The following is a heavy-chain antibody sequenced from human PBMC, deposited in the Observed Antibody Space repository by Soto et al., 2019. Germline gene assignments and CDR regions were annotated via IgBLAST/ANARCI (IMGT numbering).Heavy chain of an antibody. Sequence: EMQLVESGGGLVKPGGSLRLSCAASGFIFNTYSMDWVRQDPGKGLEWVASISPSGSYMYYGDSLKGRFTVSRDNAKNSLYLQMDSLRADDTTIYYCARFGLVTFDCWGQGTLVTVSS. D-gene: IGHD3-3*01. CDR1: GFIFNTYS. J-gene: IGHJ4*02. V-gene: IGHV3-21*01. CDR3: ARFGLVTFDC. CDR2: ISPSGSYM.